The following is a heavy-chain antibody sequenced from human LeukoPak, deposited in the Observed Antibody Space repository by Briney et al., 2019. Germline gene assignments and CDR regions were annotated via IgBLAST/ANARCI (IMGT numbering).Heavy chain of an antibody. J-gene: IGHJ4*02. V-gene: IGHV3-7*01. CDR1: GFTFSSYW. Sequence: GGSLRLSCAASGFTFSSYWMSWVRQAPGKGLEWVANIKQDGSEKYYVDSVKGRFTISRDNAKNSLYLQMNSLRAEDTAVYYCAREIVGAARGGFDYWGQGTLVTVSS. CDR2: IKQDGSEK. D-gene: IGHD1-26*01. CDR3: AREIVGAARGGFDY.